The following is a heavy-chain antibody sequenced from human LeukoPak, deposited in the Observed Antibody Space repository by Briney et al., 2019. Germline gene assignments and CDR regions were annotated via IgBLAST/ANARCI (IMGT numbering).Heavy chain of an antibody. CDR1: GFTFSTYW. CDR3: ARAGYYYDSRGSYYYYYMDV. J-gene: IGHJ6*03. D-gene: IGHD3-22*01. Sequence: GGSLRLSCAASGFTFSTYWMHWVRQAPGKGLEWVSGINWNGGSTGYADSVKGRFTISRDNAKNTLYLQMNSLRAEDTAVYYCARAGYYYDSRGSYYYYYMDVWGKGTTVTVSS. V-gene: IGHV3-74*01. CDR2: INWNGGST.